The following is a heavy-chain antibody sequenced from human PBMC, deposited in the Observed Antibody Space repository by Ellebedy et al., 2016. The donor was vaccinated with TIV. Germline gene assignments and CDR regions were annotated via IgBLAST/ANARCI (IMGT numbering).Heavy chain of an antibody. CDR3: ARVMFSYRETYNFDY. CDR2: INPNSGGR. CDR1: GYTFTGYY. J-gene: IGHJ4*02. Sequence: ASVKVSXXASGYTFTGYYIHWLRQAPRQRLEWMGWINPNSGGRNYAQKFQGWVSMTRDTSINTAYLEVRRLTSDDTAVYFCARVMFSYRETYNFDYWGQGTLVTVSS. V-gene: IGHV1-2*04. D-gene: IGHD5-24*01.